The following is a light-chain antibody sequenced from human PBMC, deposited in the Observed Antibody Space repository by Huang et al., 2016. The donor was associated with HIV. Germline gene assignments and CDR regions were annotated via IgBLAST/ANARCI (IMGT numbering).Light chain of an antibody. Sequence: EIVMTQSPATLSVSPGQRATLPCRASQSVSTNLAWYQQKPGQAPRLLIYGASTRATGLPARFSGSGSGTDFTRAINSLQSEDFAVYYCQQYNNWPLTFGGGTKVEIK. CDR3: QQYNNWPLT. J-gene: IGKJ4*01. CDR2: GAS. CDR1: QSVSTN. V-gene: IGKV3-15*01.